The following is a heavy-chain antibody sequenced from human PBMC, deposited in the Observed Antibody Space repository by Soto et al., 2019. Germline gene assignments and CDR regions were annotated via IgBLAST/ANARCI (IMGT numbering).Heavy chain of an antibody. J-gene: IGHJ6*02. D-gene: IGHD2-2*02. CDR3: AREVGVVPAAIPTAPSRYYGMDV. V-gene: IGHV3-33*01. CDR1: GFTFSSYG. CDR2: IWYDGSNK. Sequence: LRLSCAASGFTFSSYGMHWVRQAPGKGLEWVAVIWYDGSNKYYADSVKGRFTISRDNSKNTLYLQMNSLRAEDTAVYYCAREVGVVPAAIPTAPSRYYGMDVWGQGTTVTVSS.